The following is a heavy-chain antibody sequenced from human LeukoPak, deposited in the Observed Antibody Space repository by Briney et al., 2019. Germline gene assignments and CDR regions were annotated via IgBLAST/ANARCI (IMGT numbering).Heavy chain of an antibody. CDR1: GFTFNTYG. J-gene: IGHJ4*02. CDR3: ARDLFHYSSGWYGGGY. CDR2: IRFDGSDK. D-gene: IGHD6-19*01. Sequence: GRSLRLSCAASGFTFNTYGMHWVRQAPGKGLEWVAFIRFDGSDKYYADSVKGRFTISRDNPKNTLYLQMNSLRTEDTAVYYCARDLFHYSSGWYGGGYWGQGTLVTVSS. V-gene: IGHV3-30*02.